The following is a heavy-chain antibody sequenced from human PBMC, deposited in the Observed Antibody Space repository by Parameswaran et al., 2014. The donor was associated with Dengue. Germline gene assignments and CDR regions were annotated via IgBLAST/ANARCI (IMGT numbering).Heavy chain of an antibody. J-gene: IGHJ4*02. CDR3: ARGTDCSSTSCYTNSYYFDY. V-gene: IGHV4-31*02. Sequence: RWIRQPPGKGLEWIGYIYYSGSTYYNPSLKSRVTISVDTSKNQFSLKLSSVTAADTAVYYCARGTDCSSTSCYTNSYYFDYWGQEPGHVSS. CDR2: IYYSGST. D-gene: IGHD2-2*02.